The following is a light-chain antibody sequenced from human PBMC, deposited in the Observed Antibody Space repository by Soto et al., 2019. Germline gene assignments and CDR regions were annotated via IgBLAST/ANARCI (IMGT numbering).Light chain of an antibody. J-gene: IGKJ1*01. CDR1: QSVRSSY. CDR3: QQYGSSPT. V-gene: IGKV3-20*01. Sequence: EIVLTQSPGTLSLSPGERATLSCRASQSVRSSYLAWYQQKPGQAPRLLIYGASTRATGIPDRFSGSGSGTDFTLTISRLEPEVFAVYYCQQYGSSPTFGQGTKVEIK. CDR2: GAS.